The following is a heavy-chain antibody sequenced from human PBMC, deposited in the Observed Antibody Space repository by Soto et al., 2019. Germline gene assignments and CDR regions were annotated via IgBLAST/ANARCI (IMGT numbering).Heavy chain of an antibody. Sequence: PSETLSLTCTVAGGSIRSYYWSWIRQPPGKGLEWIGYIYYSGSTNYNPSLKSRVTISVDTSKNQFSLKLCSVTAADTAVYYCARLVWSYGTWFDPWGQGTLVTVS. CDR1: GGSIRSYY. V-gene: IGHV4-59*08. D-gene: IGHD5-18*01. CDR3: ARLVWSYGTWFDP. CDR2: IYYSGST. J-gene: IGHJ5*02.